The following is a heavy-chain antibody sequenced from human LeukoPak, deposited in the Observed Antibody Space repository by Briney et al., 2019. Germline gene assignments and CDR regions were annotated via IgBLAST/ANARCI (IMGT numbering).Heavy chain of an antibody. CDR1: GGSISSGGYY. CDR3: ASITMVRGVIIVAFDI. CDR2: IYYSGST. Sequence: SETLSLTCTVSGGSISSGGYYWSWIRQHPGKGLEWIGYIYYSGSTYYNPSLKSRVTISVDTSKNQFSLKLSSVTAADTAVYYCASITMVRGVIIVAFDIWGQGTMVTVSS. V-gene: IGHV4-31*03. J-gene: IGHJ3*02. D-gene: IGHD3-10*01.